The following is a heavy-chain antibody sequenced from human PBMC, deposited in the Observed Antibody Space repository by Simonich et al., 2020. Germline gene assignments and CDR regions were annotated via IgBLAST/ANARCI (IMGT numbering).Heavy chain of an antibody. CDR2: IYYSGGT. J-gene: IGHJ6*03. D-gene: IGHD7-27*01. CDR3: ARARTGDYYYYMDV. V-gene: IGHV4-59*12. Sequence: QVQLQESGPGLVKPSETLSLTCTVSGGSISSYYWSWIRQPPGKGLEWIGYIYYSGGTNYNPSLKSRVTIAVDTSKNQFSRKLSSVIAADTAVYYCARARTGDYYYYMDVWGKVTTVTVSS. CDR1: GGSISSYY.